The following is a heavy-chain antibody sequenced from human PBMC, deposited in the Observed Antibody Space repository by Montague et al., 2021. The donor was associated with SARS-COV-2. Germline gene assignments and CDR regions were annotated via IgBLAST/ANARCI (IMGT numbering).Heavy chain of an antibody. CDR2: INHRGST. CDR3: ARGREVYAINVGLNY. Sequence: SETLSLTCGVDGGSFSFYYWSWIRQPPGKGLEWIGKINHRGSTNNNPSLNTRVTISLDTSKNQFSLKLSSVTAADTAVYYCARGREVYAINVGLNYWGQGTLVTVSS. J-gene: IGHJ4*02. V-gene: IGHV4-34*01. CDR1: GGSFSFYY. D-gene: IGHD2-8*01.